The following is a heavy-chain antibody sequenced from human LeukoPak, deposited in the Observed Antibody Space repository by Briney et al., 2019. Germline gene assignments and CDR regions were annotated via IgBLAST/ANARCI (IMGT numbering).Heavy chain of an antibody. CDR3: ARDGDAVSAAIAGAFDL. D-gene: IGHD2-2*01. CDR1: GGSISSYY. Sequence: PSETLSLTCTVSGGSISSYYWSWIRQPAGKGLEWIGRIYTSGSTKYNPSLKSRVTISADTSKNQISLRLRSVTAADTAMFYCARDGDAVSAAIAGAFDLWGRGTMVTVSS. V-gene: IGHV4-4*07. J-gene: IGHJ3*01. CDR2: IYTSGST.